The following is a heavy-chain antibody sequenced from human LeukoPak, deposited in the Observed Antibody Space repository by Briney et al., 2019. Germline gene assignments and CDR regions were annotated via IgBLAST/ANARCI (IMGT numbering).Heavy chain of an antibody. V-gene: IGHV1-18*01. J-gene: IGHJ5*02. Sequence: ASVKVSCKASGYTFTSYDINWVRQATGQGLEWMGWISAYNGNTNYAQKPQGRVTMTTDTSTSTAYMELRSLRSDDTAVYYCARVRGNYDFWSGYPWGPWGQGTLVTVSS. CDR1: GYTFTSYD. D-gene: IGHD3-3*01. CDR3: ARVRGNYDFWSGYPWGP. CDR2: ISAYNGNT.